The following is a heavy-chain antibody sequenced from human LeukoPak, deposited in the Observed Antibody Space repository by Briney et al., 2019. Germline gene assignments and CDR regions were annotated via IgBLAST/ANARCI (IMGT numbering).Heavy chain of an antibody. Sequence: PSETLSLTCTVSGGSFNSSLHYWGWIRRPPGKGLEWVSSISSSSSYIYYADSVKGRFTISRDNAKNSLYLQMNSLRAEDTAVYYCARDRKIFGVVNEAFDIWGQGTMVTVSS. CDR1: GGSFNSSL. J-gene: IGHJ3*02. CDR2: ISSSSSYI. CDR3: ARDRKIFGVVNEAFDI. D-gene: IGHD3-3*01. V-gene: IGHV3-21*01.